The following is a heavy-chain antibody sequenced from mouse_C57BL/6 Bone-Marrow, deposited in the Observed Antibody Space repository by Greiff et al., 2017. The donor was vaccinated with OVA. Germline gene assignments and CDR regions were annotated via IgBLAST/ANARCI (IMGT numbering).Heavy chain of an antibody. D-gene: IGHD6-2*01. CDR3: ARHRLVWYAMDY. J-gene: IGHJ4*01. CDR1: GFTFSSYG. Sequence: EVHLVESGGDLVKPGGSLKLSCAASGFTFSSYGMSWVRQTPDKRLEWVATISSGGSYTYYPDSVKGRFTISRDNAKNTLYLQMSSLKSEDTAMYYCARHRLVWYAMDYWGQGTSVTVSS. V-gene: IGHV5-6*01. CDR2: ISSGGSYT.